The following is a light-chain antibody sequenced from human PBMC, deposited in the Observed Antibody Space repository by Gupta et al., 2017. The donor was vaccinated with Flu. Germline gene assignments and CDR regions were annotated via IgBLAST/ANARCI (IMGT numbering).Light chain of an antibody. Sequence: SSELTQVPAVSVALGQTVRITCQGDSLRIFYASWFQQKPGQAPVLVIYAKNSRPSGIPDRFSGSSSGNTTSLTITGAQAEDEADYYCYSRDSSGYLYVFGTGTKVTVL. CDR1: SLRIFY. CDR3: YSRDSSGYLYV. CDR2: AKN. V-gene: IGLV3-19*01. J-gene: IGLJ1*01.